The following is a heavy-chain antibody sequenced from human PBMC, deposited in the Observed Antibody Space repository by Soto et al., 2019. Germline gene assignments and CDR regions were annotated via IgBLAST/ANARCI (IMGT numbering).Heavy chain of an antibody. J-gene: IGHJ5*02. CDR1: GGTFSSYA. D-gene: IGHD2-2*01. V-gene: IGHV1-69*01. CDR2: IIPIFGTA. Sequence: QVQLVQSGAEVKKPGSSVKVSCKASGGTFSSYAISWVRQAPGQGLEWMGGIIPIFGTANYAQKFQGRVTITEDDSTSTAYMELSSLRSEDTAVYYCARDGIVVVPAAISRGYNWFDPWGQGTLVTVSS. CDR3: ARDGIVVVPAAISRGYNWFDP.